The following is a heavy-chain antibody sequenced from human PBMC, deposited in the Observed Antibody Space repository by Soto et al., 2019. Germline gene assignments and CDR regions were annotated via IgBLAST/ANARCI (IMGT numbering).Heavy chain of an antibody. CDR2: INPNNGGT. Sequence: ASVKVSCKGSGYTFTGSYVHWVRQASGQGLEWIGWINPNNGGTKYAQNFQGRVTMTRDTSISTAYMELSRLKSEDTAAFYCARAGIAAAGSGEYAMDVWGHGTTVTVSS. D-gene: IGHD6-13*01. CDR1: GYTFTGSY. J-gene: IGHJ6*02. V-gene: IGHV1-2*02. CDR3: ARAGIAAAGSGEYAMDV.